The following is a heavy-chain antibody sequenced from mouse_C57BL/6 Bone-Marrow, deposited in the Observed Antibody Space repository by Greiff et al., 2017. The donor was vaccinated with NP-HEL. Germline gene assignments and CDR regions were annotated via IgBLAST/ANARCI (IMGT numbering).Heavy chain of an antibody. D-gene: IGHD3-2*02. Sequence: VKLMESGPGLVAPSQSLSISCTVSGFSLTSYAISWVRQTPGKGLEWLGVIWTGGGTNYNSALKSRLSISKDNSKSQVFLKMNSLQTDDTARYYWARTPDSSGYVAWFAYWGQGTLVTVSA. CDR1: GFSLTSYA. V-gene: IGHV2-9-1*01. CDR3: ARTPDSSGYVAWFAY. CDR2: IWTGGGT. J-gene: IGHJ3*01.